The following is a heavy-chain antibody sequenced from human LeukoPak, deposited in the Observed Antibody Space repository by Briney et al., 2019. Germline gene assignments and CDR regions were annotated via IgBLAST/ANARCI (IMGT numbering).Heavy chain of an antibody. V-gene: IGHV3-9*01. CDR2: ISWNSGSI. J-gene: IGHJ4*02. Sequence: GRSLRLSCAASGFTFDDYAMHWVRQAPGKGLEWVSGISWNSGSIGYADSVKGRFTISRDNAKNSLYLQMNSLRAEDTALYYCAKALSGYERGAFGYWGQGTLVTVS. D-gene: IGHD5-12*01. CDR3: AKALSGYERGAFGY. CDR1: GFTFDDYA.